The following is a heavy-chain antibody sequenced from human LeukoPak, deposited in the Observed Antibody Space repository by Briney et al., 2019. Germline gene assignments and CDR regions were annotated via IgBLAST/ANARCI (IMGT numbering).Heavy chain of an antibody. CDR1: GLTFSNYA. Sequence: PGGSLRLSCAASGLTFSNYAMNWVRQAQGKGLEWVAVISGRGDSTYFPDSVKGRLTISRDDSKNMVFLQMNSLRVEDTAIYYCAKSSTRDAPLGYFDYWGQGALVTVSS. J-gene: IGHJ4*02. D-gene: IGHD3-10*01. V-gene: IGHV3-23*01. CDR3: AKSSTRDAPLGYFDY. CDR2: ISGRGDST.